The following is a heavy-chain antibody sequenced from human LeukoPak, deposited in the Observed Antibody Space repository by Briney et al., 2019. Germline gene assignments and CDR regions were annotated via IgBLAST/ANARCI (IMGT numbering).Heavy chain of an antibody. J-gene: IGHJ6*03. D-gene: IGHD6-13*01. V-gene: IGHV3-20*04. CDR2: INWNGGST. CDR1: GFTFDDYG. Sequence: GGSLRLSCAASGFTFDDYGMSWVRQAPGKGREWVSGINWNGGSTGYADSVKGRFTISRDNAKNSLYLQMNSLRAEDTAVYYCARCSRDSSSWYRGWSYYYYYMDVWGKGTTVTVSS. CDR3: ARCSRDSSSWYRGWSYYYYYMDV.